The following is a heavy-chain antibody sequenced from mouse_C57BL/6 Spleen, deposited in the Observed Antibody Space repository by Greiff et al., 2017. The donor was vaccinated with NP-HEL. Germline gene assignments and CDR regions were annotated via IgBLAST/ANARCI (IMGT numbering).Heavy chain of an antibody. J-gene: IGHJ3*01. CDR2: ISDGGSYT. CDR1: GFTFSSYA. D-gene: IGHD2-4*01. V-gene: IGHV5-4*03. CDR3: ARGYDYGGFAY. Sequence: EVMLVESGGGLVKPGGSLKLSCAASGFTFSSYAMSWVRQTPEKRLEWVATISDGGSYTYYPDNVKGRFTISRDNAKNNLYLQMSHLKSEDTAMYYCARGYDYGGFAYWGQGTLVTVSA.